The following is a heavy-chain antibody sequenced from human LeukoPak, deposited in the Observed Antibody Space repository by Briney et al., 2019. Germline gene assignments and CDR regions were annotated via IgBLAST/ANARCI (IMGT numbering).Heavy chain of an antibody. CDR1: GGTFSSYA. D-gene: IGHD6-6*01. Sequence: GASVKVSCKASGGTFSSYAISWVRQAPGQGLEWMGGIIPIFGTANYAQKFQGRVTITTDESTSTAYMELSSLRSEDTAVYYCARGIAARLGSAFDYWGQGTLVTVSS. J-gene: IGHJ4*02. CDR2: IIPIFGTA. V-gene: IGHV1-69*05. CDR3: ARGIAARLGSAFDY.